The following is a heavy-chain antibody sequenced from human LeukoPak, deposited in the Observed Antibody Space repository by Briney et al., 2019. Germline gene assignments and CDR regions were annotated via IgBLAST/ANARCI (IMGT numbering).Heavy chain of an antibody. CDR1: GFTFSDYY. V-gene: IGHV3-11*01. Sequence: PGGSLRLSCAASGFTFSDYYMSWLRQAPGKGLVWVSYISSSGSTIYYADSVKGRFTISRDSAKNSLYLQMNSLRAEDTAVYYCARDYYGDYAYYGMDVWGQGTTVTVS. J-gene: IGHJ6*02. CDR3: ARDYYGDYAYYGMDV. CDR2: ISSSGSTI. D-gene: IGHD4-17*01.